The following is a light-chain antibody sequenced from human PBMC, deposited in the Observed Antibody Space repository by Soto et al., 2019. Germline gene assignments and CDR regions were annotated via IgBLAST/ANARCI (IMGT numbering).Light chain of an antibody. Sequence: QSALTQPASVSGSPGQSITISCTGTSSDVGGYNYVSWYQQHPGKAPKLMIYEVSNRPSGVSNRFSGSKSGNTASLTISGLQAEDEADYYCSSCTVFGGGTKVTVL. V-gene: IGLV2-14*01. CDR2: EVS. CDR3: SSCTV. J-gene: IGLJ2*01. CDR1: SSDVGGYNY.